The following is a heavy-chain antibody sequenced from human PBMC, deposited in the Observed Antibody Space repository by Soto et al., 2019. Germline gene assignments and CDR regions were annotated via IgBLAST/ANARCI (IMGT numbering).Heavy chain of an antibody. CDR2: IVPLFRTT. J-gene: IGHJ6*02. V-gene: IGHV1-69*06. CDR3: ARGGYSSTWSNLLDRSGLDV. D-gene: IGHD6-13*01. Sequence: QVQLVQSGAEAKKPGSSVKVSCKTSGGTFSSYAISWVRQAPGQGLEWMGGIVPLFRTTNYAQKFQGRVTITADTCTYTVYMELSGLRSGDTAVYSCARGGYSSTWSNLLDRSGLDVWGQGTTVTVSS. CDR1: GGTFSSYA.